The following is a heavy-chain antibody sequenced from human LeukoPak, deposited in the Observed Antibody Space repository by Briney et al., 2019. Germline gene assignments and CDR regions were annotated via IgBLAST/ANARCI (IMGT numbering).Heavy chain of an antibody. V-gene: IGHV4-30-4*01. J-gene: IGHJ4*02. D-gene: IGHD6-13*01. Sequence: SETLSLTCTVSGGSISSGDYYWSWIRQPPGKGLEWIGYIYYSGSTYYNPSLKSRVTISEDTSKNQFSLKLSSVTAADTAVYYCARDAGPAAGTFDYWGQGTLVTVSS. CDR2: IYYSGST. CDR3: ARDAGPAAGTFDY. CDR1: GGSISSGDYY.